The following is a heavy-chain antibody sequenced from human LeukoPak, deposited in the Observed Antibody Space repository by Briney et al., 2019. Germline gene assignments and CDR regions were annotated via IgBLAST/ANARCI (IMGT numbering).Heavy chain of an antibody. Sequence: GGSLRLSYAASGFTFSRYWMHWVRQAPGKGLVWVSIINTDGSTTRYADSVKGRVTISRDNARNTLYLQLNILTAEDTAVYYCAKAGGGNTGMSVDYWGQGALVTVSS. V-gene: IGHV3-74*01. J-gene: IGHJ4*02. D-gene: IGHD5-18*01. CDR1: GFTFSRYW. CDR3: AKAGGGNTGMSVDY. CDR2: INTDGSTT.